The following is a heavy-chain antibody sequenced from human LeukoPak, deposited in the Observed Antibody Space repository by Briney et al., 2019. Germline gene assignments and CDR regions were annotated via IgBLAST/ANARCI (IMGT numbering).Heavy chain of an antibody. D-gene: IGHD6-13*01. CDR3: AKDYSNIPAPANALFDY. J-gene: IGHJ4*02. V-gene: IGHV4-59*01. CDR2: IDYSGST. Sequence: PSETLSLTCTVSGGSISSYYWSWIRQPPGKGLEWIGYIDYSGSTNYNPSLKSRVTISVDTSKNQFSLKLSSVTAADTALYYCAKDYSNIPAPANALFDYWGQGTLVTVSS. CDR1: GGSISSYY.